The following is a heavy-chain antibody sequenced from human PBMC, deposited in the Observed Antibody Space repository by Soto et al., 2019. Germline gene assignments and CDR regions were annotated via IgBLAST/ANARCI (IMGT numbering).Heavy chain of an antibody. CDR3: VPLLRYFDWSPTVGFDY. D-gene: IGHD3-9*01. V-gene: IGHV3-11*01. Sequence: PGGSLRLSCAASGFTFSDYYMSWIRQAPGKGLEWVSYISSSGSTIYYADSVKGRFTISRDNAKNSLYLQMNSLRAEDTAVYYCVPLLRYFDWSPTVGFDYWGQGTLVTVS. CDR2: ISSSGSTI. CDR1: GFTFSDYY. J-gene: IGHJ4*02.